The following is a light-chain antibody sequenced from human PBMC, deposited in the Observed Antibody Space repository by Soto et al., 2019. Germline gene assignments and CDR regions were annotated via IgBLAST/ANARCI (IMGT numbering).Light chain of an antibody. V-gene: IGLV2-8*01. CDR1: IXDVGGYNY. J-gene: IGLJ1*01. CDR2: QVN. CDR3: MSYAGGNRFV. Sequence: QSVLTQPPSASGSPGHSVTISCAGTIXDVGGYNYVSWSQKNKGKVKQIMIYQVNKRHSGVHDRFSDSKYETTASLTISGLKAEDEGDYYCMSYAGGNRFVFGTGTKVTV.